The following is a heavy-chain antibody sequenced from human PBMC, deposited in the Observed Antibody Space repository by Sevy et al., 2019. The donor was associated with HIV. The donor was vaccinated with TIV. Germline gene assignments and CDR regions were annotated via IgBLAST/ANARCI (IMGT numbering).Heavy chain of an antibody. D-gene: IGHD2-15*01. CDR1: GFTFSSYA. CDR2: ISGSGGST. J-gene: IGHJ4*02. CDR3: ATGSVVAATRDYFDY. V-gene: IGHV3-23*01. Sequence: GGSLRLSCAASGFTFSSYAMSWVRRAPGKGLEWVSAISGSGGSTYYADSVKGRFTISRDNSKNTLYLQMNSLRAEDTAVYYCATGSVVAATRDYFDYWGQGTLVTVSS.